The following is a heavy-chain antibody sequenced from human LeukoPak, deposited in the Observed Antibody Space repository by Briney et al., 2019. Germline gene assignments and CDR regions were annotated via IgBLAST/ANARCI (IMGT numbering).Heavy chain of an antibody. CDR1: GFTFSGSA. CDR2: IRSKANSYAT. J-gene: IGHJ6*04. CDR3: TRQGGIWFGELSPYYYGMDV. V-gene: IGHV3-73*01. D-gene: IGHD3-10*01. Sequence: PGGSLRLSCAASGFTFSGSAMHWVRQASGKGLEWVDRIRSKANSYATAYAASVKGRFTISRDDSKNTAYLQMNSLKTEDTAVYYCTRQGGIWFGELSPYYYGMDVWGKGTTVTVSS.